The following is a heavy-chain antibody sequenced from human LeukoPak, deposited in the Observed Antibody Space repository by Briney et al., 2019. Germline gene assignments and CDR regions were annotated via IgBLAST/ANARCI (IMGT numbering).Heavy chain of an antibody. V-gene: IGHV4-30-4*01. D-gene: IGHD3-10*01. CDR1: GGSISSGDYY. CDR3: AREVLLWFGELSLGAFDI. Sequence: SETLSLTCTVSGGSISSGDYYWSWIRQPPAKGLEWIGYIYYSGSTYYNPSLKSRVTISVDTSKNQFSLKLSSVTAADTAVYYCAREVLLWFGELSLGAFDIWGQGTMVTVSS. CDR2: IYYSGST. J-gene: IGHJ3*02.